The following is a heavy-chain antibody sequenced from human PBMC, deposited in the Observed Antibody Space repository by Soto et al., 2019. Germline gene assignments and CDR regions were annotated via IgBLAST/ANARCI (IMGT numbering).Heavy chain of an antibody. CDR2: IKQDGSEK. V-gene: IGHV3-7*01. CDR1: GFTFSSYW. Sequence: ESGGGLVQPGGSLRLSCAASGFTFSSYWMSWVRQAPGKGLEWVANIKQDGSEKYYVDSVKGRFTISRDNAKNSLYLQMNSLRAEDTAVYYCARDVTYYYDSSGYLGAFDIWGQGTMVTVSS. CDR3: ARDVTYYYDSSGYLGAFDI. D-gene: IGHD3-22*01. J-gene: IGHJ3*02.